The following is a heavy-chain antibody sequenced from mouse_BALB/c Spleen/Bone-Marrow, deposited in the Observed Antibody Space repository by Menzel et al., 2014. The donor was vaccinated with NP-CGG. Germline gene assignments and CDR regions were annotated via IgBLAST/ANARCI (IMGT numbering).Heavy chain of an antibody. CDR2: ISCYNGAT. Sequence: LVKTGASVKISCKASGYSFTGCYMHWVKQSHGKSLEWTGYISCYNGATSYNQNFKGKATFTVDTSSSTAYMQFNSLTSGDSAVYYCVRRGNPIVYYAMDYWGQGTSVTVSS. J-gene: IGHJ4*01. CDR3: VRRGNPIVYYAMDY. CDR1: GYSFTGCY. V-gene: IGHV1S34*01.